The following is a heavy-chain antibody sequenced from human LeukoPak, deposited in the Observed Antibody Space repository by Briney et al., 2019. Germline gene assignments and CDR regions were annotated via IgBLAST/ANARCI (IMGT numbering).Heavy chain of an antibody. D-gene: IGHD4-23*01. CDR3: ARREVTETDACDI. V-gene: IGHV4-59*01. Sequence: SETLSLPYTVSGDPISSNYWSWIRQPTGKALEWIGYIYYSGSTIYNPSLKSRVTISVDTSKNQFSLTLSSVTAAHTAVYYCARREVTETDACDIWGEGTMVTVSS. CDR1: GDPISSNY. J-gene: IGHJ3*02. CDR2: IYYSGST.